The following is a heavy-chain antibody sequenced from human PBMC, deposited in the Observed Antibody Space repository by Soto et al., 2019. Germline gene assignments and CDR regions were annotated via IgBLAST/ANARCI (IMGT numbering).Heavy chain of an antibody. Sequence: ASVKVSCKASGGSFTYTLSWVRQAPGQGLEWMGGIIPIFGTTNYAQKFQGRVTITADESTKTAYMELSTLRSEDTAVYYCARLHSHGTYGMDVWGQGTTVTSP. CDR2: IIPIFGTT. CDR1: GGSFTYT. J-gene: IGHJ6*02. CDR3: ARLHSHGTYGMDV. V-gene: IGHV1-69*13. D-gene: IGHD5-18*01.